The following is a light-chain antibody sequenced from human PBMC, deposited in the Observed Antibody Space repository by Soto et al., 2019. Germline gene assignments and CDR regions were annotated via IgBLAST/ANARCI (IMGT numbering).Light chain of an antibody. CDR2: EVS. J-gene: IGLJ1*01. V-gene: IGLV2-14*01. Sequence: QSVLTQPASVSGSPGQSITISCTGTSSDVGGYNYVSWYQQHPGKAPKLMIYEVSNRPSGVSNRFSGSKSGNTASLTISGLQAEDEADYYCISYTSSSSSEVYATGTKVTVL. CDR1: SSDVGGYNY. CDR3: ISYTSSSSSEV.